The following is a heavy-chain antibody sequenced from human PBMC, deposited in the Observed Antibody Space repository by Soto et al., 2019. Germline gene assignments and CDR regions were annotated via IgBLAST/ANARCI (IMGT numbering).Heavy chain of an antibody. D-gene: IGHD6-6*01. CDR3: AKSITARPFDY. CDR1: GLNFSSYA. J-gene: IGHJ4*02. CDR2: ISGSGGNT. Sequence: PGGSQRLSCTAAGLNFSSYAMSWVSQAPGKGLEWVSAISGSGGNTYYADSVKGRFTISRDNSKNTLYLQMNSLRAEDTAVYYCAKSITARPFDYWGQGALVTVSS. V-gene: IGHV3-23*01.